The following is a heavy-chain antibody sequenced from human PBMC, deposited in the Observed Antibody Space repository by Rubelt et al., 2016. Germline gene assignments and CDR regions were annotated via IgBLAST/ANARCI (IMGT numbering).Heavy chain of an antibody. Sequence: QKLQGRVTMTTDTSTSTAYMELRSLRSDDTAVYYCARGHSELRYFDWLLDAFDIWGQGTMVTVSS. D-gene: IGHD3-9*01. V-gene: IGHV1-18*01. J-gene: IGHJ3*02. CDR3: ARGHSELRYFDWLLDAFDI.